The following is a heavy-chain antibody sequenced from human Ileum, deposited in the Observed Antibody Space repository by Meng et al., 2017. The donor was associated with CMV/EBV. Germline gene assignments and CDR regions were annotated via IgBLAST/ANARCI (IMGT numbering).Heavy chain of an antibody. CDR2: ASPNKGDT. Sequence: ASVKVSCKASGYRFTDHYIHWMRQAPGQGLEWMGWASPNKGDTNCAQKFQGRVTMTTDTSISTAYLELTGLTSDDTAVYYCARGAGYMRGQGTRVTVSS. J-gene: IGHJ4*01. CDR3: ARGAGYM. CDR1: GYRFTDHY. D-gene: IGHD5-12*01. V-gene: IGHV1-2*02.